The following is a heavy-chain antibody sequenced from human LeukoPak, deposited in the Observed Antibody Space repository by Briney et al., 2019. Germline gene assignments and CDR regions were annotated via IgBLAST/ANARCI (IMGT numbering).Heavy chain of an antibody. CDR1: GFTFSSYA. V-gene: IGHV3-23*01. Sequence: PGGSLRLSCAASGFTFSSYAMSWVRQAPGKGLEWASAISGSGGSTYYADSVKGRFTISRDNSKNTLYLQMNSLRAEDTAVYYCAKDVRAAGPNDTFDYWGQGTLVTVSS. D-gene: IGHD6-13*01. J-gene: IGHJ4*02. CDR3: AKDVRAAGPNDTFDY. CDR2: ISGSGGST.